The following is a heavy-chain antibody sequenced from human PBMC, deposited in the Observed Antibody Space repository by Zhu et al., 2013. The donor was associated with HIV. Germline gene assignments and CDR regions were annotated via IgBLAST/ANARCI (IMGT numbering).Heavy chain of an antibody. Sequence: QVQLVQSGAEVKKPGASVKVSCKASGYTFTSYAMHWVRQAPGQRLEWMGWINAGNGNTKYSQKFQGRVTITRDTSASTAYMELSSLRSEDTAVYYCAREVSSGWYAWTYWGQGTLVTVSS. CDR2: INAGNGNT. CDR1: GYTFTSYA. D-gene: IGHD6-19*01. CDR3: AREVSSGWYAWTY. J-gene: IGHJ4*02. V-gene: IGHV1-3*01.